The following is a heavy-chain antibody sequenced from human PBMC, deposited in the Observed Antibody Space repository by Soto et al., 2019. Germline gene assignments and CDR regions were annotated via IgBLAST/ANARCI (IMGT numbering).Heavy chain of an antibody. CDR1: GYSFPGYW. CDR3: ARQAATVTTVPLLYFDP. J-gene: IGHJ5*02. V-gene: IGHV5-51*01. Sequence: PGESLKISCKASGYSFPGYWIGWVRQMPGKGLEWMGIIYPDNSNTRYSPSFQGQVTISADKSISTAYLQWSSLKASDTAMYYCARQAATVTTVPLLYFDPWGQGTLVTLSS. D-gene: IGHD4-4*01. CDR2: IYPDNSNT.